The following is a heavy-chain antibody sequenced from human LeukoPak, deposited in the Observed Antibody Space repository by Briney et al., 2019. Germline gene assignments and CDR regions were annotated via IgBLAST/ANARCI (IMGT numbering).Heavy chain of an antibody. V-gene: IGHV3-9*01. CDR1: GFTFDDYA. Sequence: PGGSLRLSCAASGFTFDDYAMHWVRQAPGKGLEWVSGISWNSGSIGYADSVKGRFTISRDSAKNSLYLQMNSLRAEDTAVYYCARDPGFGGNPPPYAFDIWGQGTMVTVSS. J-gene: IGHJ3*02. CDR2: ISWNSGSI. CDR3: ARDPGFGGNPPPYAFDI. D-gene: IGHD4-23*01.